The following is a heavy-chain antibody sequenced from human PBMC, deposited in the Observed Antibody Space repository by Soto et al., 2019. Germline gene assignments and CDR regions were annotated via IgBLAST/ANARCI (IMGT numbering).Heavy chain of an antibody. V-gene: IGHV3-23*01. CDR1: GFTFSSYA. J-gene: IGHJ4*02. CDR3: AKEVGSEWFSLHRFGY. Sequence: GRSLRLSCAASGFTFSSYAMSWVRQAPGKGLEWVSAISGSGGSTYYADSVKGRLTIYRDNSRTTLYLQMNSLRAEDTDVYYCAKEVGSEWFSLHRFGYWGQRTLVTVSS. CDR2: ISGSGGST. D-gene: IGHD3-3*01.